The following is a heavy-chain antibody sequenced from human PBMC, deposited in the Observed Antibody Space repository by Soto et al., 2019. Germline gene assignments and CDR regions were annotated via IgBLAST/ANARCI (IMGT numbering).Heavy chain of an antibody. CDR3: ARDPSLDDSSGLFDY. D-gene: IGHD3-22*01. Sequence: PGGSLRLSCASSGFTFISYSMNWVRQAPGKGLEWVSSISSSSSYIYYADSVKGRFTISRDNAKNSLYLQMNSLRAEDTAVYYCARDPSLDDSSGLFDYWGQGTLVTVSS. J-gene: IGHJ4*02. CDR2: ISSSSSYI. V-gene: IGHV3-21*01. CDR1: GFTFISYS.